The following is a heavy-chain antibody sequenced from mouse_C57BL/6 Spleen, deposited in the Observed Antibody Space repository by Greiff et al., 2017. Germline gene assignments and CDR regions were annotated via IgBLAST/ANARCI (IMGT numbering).Heavy chain of an antibody. D-gene: IGHD3-2*02. V-gene: IGHV3-6*01. CDR3: ARRQLRLPHAMDY. Sequence: EVKLQESGPGLVKPSQSLSLTCSVTGYSITSGYYWNWIRQFPGNKLEWMGYISYDGSNNYNPSLKNRISITRDTSKNQFFLKLNSVTTEDTATYYCARRQLRLPHAMDYWGQGTSVTVSS. CDR2: ISYDGSN. J-gene: IGHJ4*01. CDR1: GYSITSGYY.